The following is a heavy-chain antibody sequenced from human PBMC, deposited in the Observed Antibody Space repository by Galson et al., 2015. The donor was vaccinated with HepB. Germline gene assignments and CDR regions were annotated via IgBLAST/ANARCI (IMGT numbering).Heavy chain of an antibody. D-gene: IGHD6-19*01. CDR3: AREWGIAVAGTSHFDP. Sequence: SETLSLTCTVPGGSISHYYWNWIRQPPGKGLEWIGLFYYTGSANYNPSLKSRVTISVDTTKNQFSLKLTSVTAADTAVYYWAREWGIAVAGTSHFDPWGQGTLVTVSS. CDR1: GGSISHYY. CDR2: FYYTGSA. V-gene: IGHV4-59*01. J-gene: IGHJ5*02.